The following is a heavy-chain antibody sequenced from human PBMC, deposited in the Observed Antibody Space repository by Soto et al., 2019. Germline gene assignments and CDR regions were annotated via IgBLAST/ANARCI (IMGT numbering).Heavy chain of an antibody. CDR2: IYPGDSDT. CDR3: ARTSAAGKYYYGMDV. Sequence: GKSLKISCKGSGYSFTSYWIVWVRQMPGKGLEWMGIIYPGDSDTRYSPSFQGQVTISADKSISTAYLQWSSLKASDTAMYYCARTSAAGKYYYGMDVWGQGTTVTVSS. J-gene: IGHJ6*02. V-gene: IGHV5-51*03. CDR1: GYSFTSYW. D-gene: IGHD6-13*01.